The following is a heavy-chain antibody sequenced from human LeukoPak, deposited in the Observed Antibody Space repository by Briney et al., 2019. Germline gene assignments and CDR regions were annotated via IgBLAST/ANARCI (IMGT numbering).Heavy chain of an antibody. CDR3: AKDPANYYDSSSFYSGDY. V-gene: IGHV3-23*01. D-gene: IGHD3-22*01. J-gene: IGHJ4*02. CDR1: GFTVSSNY. CDR2: ISGSGGST. Sequence: PGGSLRLSCAASGFTVSSNYMSWVRQAPGKGLEWVSAISGSGGSTYYADSVKGRFTISRDNSKNTLYLQMNSLRAEDTAVYYCAKDPANYYDSSSFYSGDYWGQGTLVTVSS.